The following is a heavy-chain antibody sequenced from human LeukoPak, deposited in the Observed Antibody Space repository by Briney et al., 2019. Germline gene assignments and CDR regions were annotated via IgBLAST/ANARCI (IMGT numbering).Heavy chain of an antibody. CDR3: ARVPTTVTTGSVWFDP. J-gene: IGHJ5*02. Sequence: SVKVSCKASGGTFSSYAISWVRQAPGQGLEWMGGIIPIFGTANYAQKFQGRVTITADESTSTAYMELSSLRSEDTAVYYCARVPTTVTTGSVWFDPWGQGTLVTVSS. CDR2: IIPIFGTA. D-gene: IGHD4-17*01. CDR1: GGTFSSYA. V-gene: IGHV1-69*01.